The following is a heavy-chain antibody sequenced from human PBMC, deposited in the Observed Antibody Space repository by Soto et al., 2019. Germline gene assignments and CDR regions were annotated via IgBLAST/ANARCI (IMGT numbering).Heavy chain of an antibody. J-gene: IGHJ4*02. D-gene: IGHD3-9*01. CDR3: ARHVYYDVLKKNY. CDR2: IYPGDSDT. CDR1: GYSFTSDW. Sequence: GESLKISCKGSGYSFTSDWIAWVRQMPGKGLEYMGIIYPGDSDTRYSPSFQGQVTISADTSISTAYLEWSSLKASDTAIYYCARHVYYDVLKKNYWGQGTLVTVSS. V-gene: IGHV5-51*01.